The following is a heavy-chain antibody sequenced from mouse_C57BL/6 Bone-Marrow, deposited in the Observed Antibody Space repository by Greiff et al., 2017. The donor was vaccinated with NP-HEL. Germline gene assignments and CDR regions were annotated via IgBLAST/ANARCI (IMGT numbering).Heavy chain of an antibody. J-gene: IGHJ1*03. V-gene: IGHV5-9-1*02. CDR3: TRERQKIWGPLRYFDV. D-gene: IGHD1-1*02. CDR2: ISSGGDYI. Sequence: EVKLVESGEGLVKPGGSLKLSCAASGFTFSSSAMSWVRQTPEKRLEWVAYISSGGDYIYYADTVKGRVTISRDNARNTLYLQMSSLKSEDTAMYYCTRERQKIWGPLRYFDVWGTGTTVTVSS. CDR1: GFTFSSSA.